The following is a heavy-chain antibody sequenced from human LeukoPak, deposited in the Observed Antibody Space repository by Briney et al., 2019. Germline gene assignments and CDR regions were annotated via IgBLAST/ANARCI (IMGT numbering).Heavy chain of an antibody. Sequence: GRSLRLSCAASGFTFSSYGMHWVRQAPGKGLGWVAVIWYDGSNKYYADSVKGRFTISRDNSKNTLYLQMNSLRAEDTAVYYCAHLGYCSSTSCSSTLLDAFDIWGQGTMVTVSS. J-gene: IGHJ3*02. CDR3: AHLGYCSSTSCSSTLLDAFDI. V-gene: IGHV3-33*01. D-gene: IGHD2-2*01. CDR2: IWYDGSNK. CDR1: GFTFSSYG.